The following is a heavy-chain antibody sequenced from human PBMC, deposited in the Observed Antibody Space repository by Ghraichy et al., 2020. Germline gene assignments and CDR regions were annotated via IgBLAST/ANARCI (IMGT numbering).Heavy chain of an antibody. J-gene: IGHJ4*02. CDR1: GFTFRSYS. CDR3: ARERGVAVAGTDY. Sequence: LSLTCAASGFTFRSYSMNWVRQAPGKGLEWVSYISSGSDYIYYAESVKGRFTISRDNAKNSLFLQMNNLRAKDTAVYYCARERGVAVAGTDYWGQGTLVTVSS. V-gene: IGHV3-21*01. D-gene: IGHD6-19*01. CDR2: ISSGSDYI.